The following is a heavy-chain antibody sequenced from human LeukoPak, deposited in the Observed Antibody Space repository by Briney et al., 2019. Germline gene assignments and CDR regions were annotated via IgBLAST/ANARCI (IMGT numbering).Heavy chain of an antibody. V-gene: IGHV4-39*07. D-gene: IGHD2-2*02. J-gene: IGHJ4*02. Sequence: SETLSLTCTVSGGSISSSSYYWGWIRQPPGKGLEWIGSIYYSGSTYHNPSLKSRVTISVDTSKNQFSLKLSSVTAADTAVYYCARDHAGCSSTSCYTYPDYWGQGTLVTVSS. CDR1: GGSISSSSYY. CDR2: IYYSGST. CDR3: ARDHAGCSSTSCYTYPDY.